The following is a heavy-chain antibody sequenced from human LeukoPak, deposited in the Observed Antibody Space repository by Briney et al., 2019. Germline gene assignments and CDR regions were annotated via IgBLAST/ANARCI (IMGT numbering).Heavy chain of an antibody. J-gene: IGHJ6*03. CDR2: IIPIFGTA. D-gene: IGHD2-2*01. CDR3: ATGVPAAYYYYYMDV. CDR1: GGTFSSYA. V-gene: IGHV1-69*05. Sequence: GASVKVSCKASGGTFSSYAISWVRQAPGQGLEWMGGIIPIFGTANYAQKFQGRVTITTDESTSTAYMELSSLRSEDTAVYYCATGVPAAYYYYYMDVWGKGTTVTVSS.